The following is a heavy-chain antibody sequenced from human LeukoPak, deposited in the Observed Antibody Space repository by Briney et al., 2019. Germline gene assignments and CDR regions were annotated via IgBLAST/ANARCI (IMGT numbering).Heavy chain of an antibody. CDR2: ISSSSSYI. CDR1: GFTFSGYS. D-gene: IGHD3-10*01. V-gene: IGHV3-21*01. CDR3: ASILLWFVYDY. J-gene: IGHJ4*02. Sequence: GGSLRLSCAASGFTFSGYSMNWVRQAPGKGLEWVSSISSSSSYIYYADSVKGRFTISRDNAKNSLYLQMNSLRAEDTAVYYCASILLWFVYDYWGQGTLVTVSS.